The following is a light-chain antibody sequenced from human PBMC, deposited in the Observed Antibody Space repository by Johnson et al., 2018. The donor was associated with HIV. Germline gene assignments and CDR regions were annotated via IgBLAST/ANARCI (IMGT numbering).Light chain of an antibody. CDR2: ENN. J-gene: IGLJ1*01. Sequence: QSVLTQPPSVSAAPGQKVTISCSGSSSNIGNNYVSWYQQLPGTAPKLLIYENNKRPSGIPDRFSGSKSGTSATLGITGLQTGDEADYYCGTWDSSRSAHYVFGTGTKVTVL. V-gene: IGLV1-51*02. CDR1: SSNIGNNY. CDR3: GTWDSSRSAHYV.